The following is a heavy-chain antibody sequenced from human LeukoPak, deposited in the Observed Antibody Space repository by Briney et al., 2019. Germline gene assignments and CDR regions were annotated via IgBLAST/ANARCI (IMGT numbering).Heavy chain of an antibody. V-gene: IGHV1-18*01. CDR3: ASGKYFVLGIHAHYLDD. CDR2: ISIYSGNT. J-gene: IGHJ4*02. CDR1: GYSFSSYG. Sequence: ASVTVSCKASGYSFSSYGNSWVRQAPGQGHEWMGWISIYSGNTSYIEHSQGRLTMTTDTSTNTSYMELRSMRSDDTAIYFCASGKYFVLGIHAHYLDDWGQGTLVTVSS. D-gene: IGHD3-9*01.